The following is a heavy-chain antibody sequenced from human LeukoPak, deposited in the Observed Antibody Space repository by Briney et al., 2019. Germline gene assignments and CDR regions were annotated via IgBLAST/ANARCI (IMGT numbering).Heavy chain of an antibody. CDR3: ARGHYSPWDHCFDY. J-gene: IGHJ4*02. V-gene: IGHV3-48*01. D-gene: IGHD5-18*01. Sequence: PGGSLRLSCAASGFTFSSYSMNWVRQAPGKGLEWVSYISSSSSTIYYADSVKGRFTISRDNAKNSLYLQMNSLRAEDTAVYYCARGHYSPWDHCFDYWGQGSLVTVSS. CDR1: GFTFSSYS. CDR2: ISSSSSTI.